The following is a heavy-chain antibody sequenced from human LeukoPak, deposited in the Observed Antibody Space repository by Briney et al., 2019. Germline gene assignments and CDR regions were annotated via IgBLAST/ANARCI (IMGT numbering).Heavy chain of an antibody. Sequence: GGSLRLSCAASGFTFSSYDMHWVREARGKGLEGVSANGSGGDTYYPGSVKGPLTLSRENSKNPLSLQMKRLRAGDTAVYYCARSLGTDWRRPSYGMDVWGQGTTVT. CDR1: GFTFSSYD. D-gene: IGHD3-16*01. CDR3: ARSLGTDWRRPSYGMDV. CDR2: NGSGGDT. V-gene: IGHV3-13*01. J-gene: IGHJ6*02.